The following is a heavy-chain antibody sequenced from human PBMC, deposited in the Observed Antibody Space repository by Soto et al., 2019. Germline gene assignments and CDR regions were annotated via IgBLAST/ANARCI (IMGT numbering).Heavy chain of an antibody. CDR2: IWYDGSNK. D-gene: IGHD3-3*01. CDR3: ARDPSGFWSGYYMWGFDY. V-gene: IGHV3-33*01. J-gene: IGHJ4*02. CDR1: GFTFSSYG. Sequence: GGSLRLSCAASGFTFSSYGMHWVRQAPGKGLEWVAVIWYDGSNKYYADSVKGRFTISRDNSKNTLYLQMNSLRAEDTAVYYCARDPSGFWSGYYMWGFDYRGQGTLVTVSS.